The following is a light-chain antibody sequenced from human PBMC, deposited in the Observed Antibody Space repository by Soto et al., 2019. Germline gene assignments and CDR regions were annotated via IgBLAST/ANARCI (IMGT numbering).Light chain of an antibody. Sequence: EIVLTQSPATLSLSPGERATLSCRASQSVSSYLAWYQQKPGQAPRLLIYDASNRATGIPARFSGSGSGTDFTLTISSLEPEDFAVYYCQQRNSWPPWTFGQGTKVEIK. J-gene: IGKJ1*01. CDR2: DAS. CDR3: QQRNSWPPWT. CDR1: QSVSSY. V-gene: IGKV3-11*01.